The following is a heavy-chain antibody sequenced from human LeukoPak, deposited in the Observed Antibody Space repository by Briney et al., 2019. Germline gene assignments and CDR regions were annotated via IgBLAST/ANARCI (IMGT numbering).Heavy chain of an antibody. J-gene: IGHJ4*02. CDR3: ARDRRNSSPCFDY. V-gene: IGHV4-30-4*01. CDR2: IYYSGST. D-gene: IGHD3-22*01. Sequence: SETLSLTCPVSGGSIRSGDHYRSWIRQPPGKGLEWIGHIYYSGSTYYNPSLKSRVSIAVDTSKNQFSLKLSSVTAADTAVYYCARDRRNSSPCFDYWGQGSLVTVSS. CDR1: GGSIRSGDHY.